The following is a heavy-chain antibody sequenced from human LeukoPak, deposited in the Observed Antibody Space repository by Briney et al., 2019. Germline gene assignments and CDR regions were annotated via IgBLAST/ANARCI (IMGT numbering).Heavy chain of an antibody. Sequence: PGGSLRLSCAASGFTFSTYWMHWVHQAPGTGLVWVSLINSDGSSTNYADPVKGRFTISRDNAKNTLYLQMNSLRAEDTAVYYCATDVPAVTIFGYWGQGTLVTVSS. V-gene: IGHV3-74*01. CDR3: ATDVPAVTIFGY. CDR1: GFTFSTYW. D-gene: IGHD2-2*01. J-gene: IGHJ4*02. CDR2: INSDGSST.